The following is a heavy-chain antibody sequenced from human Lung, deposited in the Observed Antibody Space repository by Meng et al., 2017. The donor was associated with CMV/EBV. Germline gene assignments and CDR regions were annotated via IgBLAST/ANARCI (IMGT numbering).Heavy chain of an antibody. V-gene: IGHV1-46*01. D-gene: IGHD6-13*01. CDR3: ARGRGPSGSWYIDY. J-gene: IGHJ4*02. Sequence: SVXVSXXADGYIFTSYFIHWVRQAPGQGLEWMGKINPSGGRTTYAQKFQGRLTMTRNSSTSTIYMEVSSLRSEDTAVYYCARGRGPSGSWYIDYWGQGNXV. CDR2: INPSGGRT. CDR1: GYIFTSYF.